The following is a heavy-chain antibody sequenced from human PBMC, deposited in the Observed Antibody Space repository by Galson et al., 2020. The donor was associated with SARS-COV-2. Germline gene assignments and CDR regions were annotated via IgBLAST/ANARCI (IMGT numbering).Heavy chain of an antibody. CDR3: ANQQWPGGGY. Sequence: TGGSLRLSCTASGFTFSSYDMSWVRQAPGKGLDWVSGISGSGGSTYYADSVKGRFTISRDNSKNTLYLQMNSLRVEDTAVYYCANQQWPGGGYWGQGTLVTVSS. CDR2: ISGSGGST. J-gene: IGHJ4*02. CDR1: GFTFSSYD. D-gene: IGHD6-19*01. V-gene: IGHV3-23*01.